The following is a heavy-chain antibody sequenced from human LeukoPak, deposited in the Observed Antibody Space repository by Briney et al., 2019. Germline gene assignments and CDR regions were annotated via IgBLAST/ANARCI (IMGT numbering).Heavy chain of an antibody. D-gene: IGHD1-26*01. CDR2: IYYSGST. Sequence: SETLSLTCAVYGGSFSGYYWSWIRQPPGKGLEWIGYIYYSGSTNYNPSLKSRVTISVDTSKNQFSLKLSSVTAADTAVYYCARASKYSGSYYVFDYWGQGTLVTVSS. V-gene: IGHV4-59*01. CDR1: GGSFSGYY. J-gene: IGHJ4*02. CDR3: ARASKYSGSYYVFDY.